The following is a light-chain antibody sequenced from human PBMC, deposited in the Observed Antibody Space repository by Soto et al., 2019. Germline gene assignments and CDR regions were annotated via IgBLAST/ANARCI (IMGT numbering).Light chain of an antibody. V-gene: IGKV1-5*03. CDR3: QQYNDYSWT. CDR1: QSISAW. J-gene: IGKJ1*01. CDR2: KAS. Sequence: DIQMTQSPSTLSASVGDRVSINCRASQSISAWLAWYQQKPGKAPRLLIYKASTLEIGVPSRFSGRGSGKEFTITISSLQPDDVATYYCQQYNDYSWTFGQGTKVDIK.